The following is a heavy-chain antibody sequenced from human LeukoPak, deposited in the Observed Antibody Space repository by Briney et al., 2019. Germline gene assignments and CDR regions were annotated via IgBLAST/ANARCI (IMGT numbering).Heavy chain of an antibody. V-gene: IGHV2-5*02. CDR2: IYWDDDK. Sequence: SGPTLVNPTQTLTLTCTFSGFSLSTSGVGVGWIRQPPGKALEWLALIYWDDDKRYSPPLKSRLTITKDTSKNQVVLTMTNMDPVDTATYYCAHTLEDTAMVKGDAFDIWGQGTMVTVSS. CDR1: GFSLSTSGVG. J-gene: IGHJ3*02. D-gene: IGHD5-18*01. CDR3: AHTLEDTAMVKGDAFDI.